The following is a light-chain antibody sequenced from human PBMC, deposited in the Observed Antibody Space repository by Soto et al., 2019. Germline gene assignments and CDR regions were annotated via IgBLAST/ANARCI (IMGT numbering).Light chain of an antibody. CDR3: QQYSKWPT. CDR1: QSVSSD. Sequence: EILMTQSPATLSVSPGERATLSCRASQSVSSDLAWYHQKPGQAPRLLIYGASTRATGIPARLSGSGSGTEFTLTINSLKSEDFAVYYCQQYSKWPTFGRGTKVDIK. CDR2: GAS. V-gene: IGKV3-15*01. J-gene: IGKJ1*01.